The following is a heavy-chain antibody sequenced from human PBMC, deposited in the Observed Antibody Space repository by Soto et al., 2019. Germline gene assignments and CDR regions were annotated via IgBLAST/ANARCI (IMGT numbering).Heavy chain of an antibody. V-gene: IGHV3-15*01. J-gene: IGHJ6*02. CDR1: GFTFSNAW. CDR2: IKSKTDGGTT. CDR3: TTEGVTGYCSGGSCYSYYYGMDV. Sequence: PGGSLRLSCAASGFTFSNAWMSWVRQAPGKGLEWVGRIKSKTDGGTTDYAAPVKGRFTISRDDSKNTLYLQMNSLKTEDTAVYYCTTEGVTGYCSGGSCYSYYYGMDVWGQGTTVTVSS. D-gene: IGHD2-15*01.